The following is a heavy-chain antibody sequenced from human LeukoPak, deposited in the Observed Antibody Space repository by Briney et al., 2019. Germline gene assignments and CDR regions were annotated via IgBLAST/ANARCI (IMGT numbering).Heavy chain of an antibody. CDR1: GFTFDDYA. CDR3: AKIPYDSSSFDY. V-gene: IGHV3-9*01. D-gene: IGHD3-22*01. J-gene: IGHJ4*02. CDR2: ISWNSGSI. Sequence: PGGSLRLSCAASGFTFDDYAMHWVRQAPGKGLEWVSGISWNSGSIGYADSEKGRFTISRDNAKNSLYLQMNSLRAEDTALYYCAKIPYDSSSFDYWGQGTLVTVSS.